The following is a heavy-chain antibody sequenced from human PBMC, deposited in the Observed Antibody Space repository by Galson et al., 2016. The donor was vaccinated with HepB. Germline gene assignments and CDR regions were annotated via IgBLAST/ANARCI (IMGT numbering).Heavy chain of an antibody. CDR3: ARIGNNYGIGLNDSFDI. CDR1: GGTFGTHG. J-gene: IGHJ3*02. V-gene: IGHV1-69*13. D-gene: IGHD3-10*01. Sequence: SVEVSCKASGGTFGTHGISWVRQAPAQGLEWMGGIIPIFGTANYAQKTEGRVTITADASTNTAYMELSSLRSEDTAMYYCARIGNNYGIGLNDSFDIWGQGTMVIVSS. CDR2: IIPIFGTA.